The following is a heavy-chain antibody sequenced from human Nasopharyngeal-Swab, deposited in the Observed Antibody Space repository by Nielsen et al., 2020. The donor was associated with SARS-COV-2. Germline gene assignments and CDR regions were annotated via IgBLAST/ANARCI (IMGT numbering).Heavy chain of an antibody. Sequence: SETLSLTCTVSGASISSSSYYWGWIRQPPGKGLVWTGRIYYSGSTYYNPSLKSRVTISVDTSTNQFSLKLSSVTAADTAVYYCAREGASSLYFDWLLPDAFDIWGQGTMVTVSS. CDR2: IYYSGST. D-gene: IGHD3-9*01. CDR3: AREGASSLYFDWLLPDAFDI. J-gene: IGHJ3*02. CDR1: GASISSSSYY. V-gene: IGHV4-39*02.